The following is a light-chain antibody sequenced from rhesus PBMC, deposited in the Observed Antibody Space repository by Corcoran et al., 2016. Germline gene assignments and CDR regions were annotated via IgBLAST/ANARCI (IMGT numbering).Light chain of an antibody. J-gene: IGKJ1*01. CDR3: MQALEFPWT. CDR1: QSLLDSEDGNTY. V-gene: IGKV2-104*02. CDR2: EVS. Sequence: DIVMTQTPLSLPVTPGEPASIPCRSSQSLLDSEDGNTYLAWYLPQPGQSPQLVDYEVSTRASGVPDMFSGGGSDTGFTLKISRVEAGDVGVYYCMQALEFPWTFGQGTKVEIK.